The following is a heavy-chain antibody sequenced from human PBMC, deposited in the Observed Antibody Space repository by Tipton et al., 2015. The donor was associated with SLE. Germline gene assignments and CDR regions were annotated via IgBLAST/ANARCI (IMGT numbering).Heavy chain of an antibody. CDR3: ATPGGIMVRGAYFDY. CDR2: LYYSGGT. V-gene: IGHV4-39*07. J-gene: IGHJ4*02. D-gene: IGHD3-10*01. Sequence: TLSLTCTVSGGSISSYYWGWCRQPPGKWLEWIGSLYYSGGTYYNPSLKSRVTISVDTSKNQFSLKLSSVTAADTAVYYCATPGGIMVRGAYFDYWGQGTLGTVSS. CDR1: GGSISSYY.